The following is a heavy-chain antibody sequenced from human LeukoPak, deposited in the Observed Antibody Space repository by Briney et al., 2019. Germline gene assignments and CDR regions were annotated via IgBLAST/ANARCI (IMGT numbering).Heavy chain of an antibody. D-gene: IGHD2-8*01. Sequence: ASVKVSCKASGYTFTSYGISWVRQAPGQGLEWMGWISAYNGNTNYAQKLRGRVTMTTDTSTSTAYMELRSLRSDDTDVYYCARGYCTNGVCYRGDYWGQGTLVTVSS. CDR2: ISAYNGNT. V-gene: IGHV1-18*01. CDR3: ARGYCTNGVCYRGDY. J-gene: IGHJ4*02. CDR1: GYTFTSYG.